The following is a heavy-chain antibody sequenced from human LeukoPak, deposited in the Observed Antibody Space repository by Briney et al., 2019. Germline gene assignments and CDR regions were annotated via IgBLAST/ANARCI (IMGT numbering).Heavy chain of an antibody. CDR2: INHSGST. J-gene: IGHJ6*02. V-gene: IGHV4-34*01. D-gene: IGHD3-3*01. CDR3: ARGFGRSFNYDFWSGNTYYYGMDV. CDR1: GGSFSGYY. Sequence: KPSETLSLTCAVYGGSFSGYYWSWIRQPPGKGLEWIGEINHSGSTNYNPSLKSRVTISVDTSKNQFSLKLSSVTAADTAVYYCARGFGRSFNYDFWSGNTYYYGMDVWGQGTTVTVSS.